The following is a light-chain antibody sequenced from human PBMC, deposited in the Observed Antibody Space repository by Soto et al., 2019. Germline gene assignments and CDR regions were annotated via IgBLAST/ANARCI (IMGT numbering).Light chain of an antibody. CDR1: SSNIGSNT. Sequence: QSVLTQPPSASGTPGQRVTISCSGSSSNIGSNTVNWYQQLPGTAPKLLIYSNNQWPSGVPDRFSGSKSGTSASLAISGLQSEDEADYYCAAWDDSLNACVFGGGTKVTVL. CDR3: AAWDDSLNACV. J-gene: IGLJ2*01. CDR2: SNN. V-gene: IGLV1-44*01.